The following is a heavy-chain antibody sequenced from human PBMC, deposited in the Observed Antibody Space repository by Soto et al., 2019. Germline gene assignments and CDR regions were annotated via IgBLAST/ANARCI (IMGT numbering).Heavy chain of an antibody. CDR2: IWYDGSDK. CDR3: ARETLATTGGRIDY. Sequence: GGSLRLSCTASGFRFRSYGMHWVRQSPGKGLEWVAIIWYDGSDKYYADSVRGRFTISRDNSKNTVNLQMNSLRAEDTAVYYCARETLATTGGRIDYWGQGTLVTVSS. D-gene: IGHD5-12*01. CDR1: GFRFRSYG. J-gene: IGHJ4*02. V-gene: IGHV3-33*01.